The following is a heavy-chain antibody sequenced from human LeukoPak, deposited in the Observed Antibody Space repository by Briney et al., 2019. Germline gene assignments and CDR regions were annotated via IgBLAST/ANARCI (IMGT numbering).Heavy chain of an antibody. CDR1: GYSFTSYW. J-gene: IGHJ3*02. Sequence: GESLKISCKGSGYSFTSYWIGWVRQMPGKGLEWMGIIYPGDTDTTKYSPSFEGHVTISVDTSVNTAYLHWSSLRASDTALYYCARHRGWNDDDAFDIWGQGTMVTVSS. CDR3: ARHRGWNDDDAFDI. D-gene: IGHD1-1*01. CDR2: IYPGDTDT. V-gene: IGHV5-51*01.